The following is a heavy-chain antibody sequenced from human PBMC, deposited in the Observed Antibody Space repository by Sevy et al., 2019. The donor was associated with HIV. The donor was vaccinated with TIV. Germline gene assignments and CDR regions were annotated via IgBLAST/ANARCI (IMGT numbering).Heavy chain of an antibody. Sequence: GGSLRLSCAASGFTVSRNFMSWIRQAPGKGLEWVSIIYSDGTTFYADSVKGRFTISRDNSRNTLYLQMNALRAEVTAVYYCVGADRPNQGDFWGQGTLVTVSS. CDR3: VGADRPNQGDF. D-gene: IGHD6-6*01. CDR1: GFTVSRNF. V-gene: IGHV3-53*01. J-gene: IGHJ4*02. CDR2: IYSDGTT.